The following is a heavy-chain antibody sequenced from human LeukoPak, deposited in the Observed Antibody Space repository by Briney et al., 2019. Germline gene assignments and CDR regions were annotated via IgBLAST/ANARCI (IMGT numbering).Heavy chain of an antibody. D-gene: IGHD4-17*01. CDR1: GYTFSNYW. J-gene: IGHJ4*02. CDR3: ARFLYGHYSHYFDY. CDR2: IYPGDSET. Sequence: GESLKISCRGSGYTFSNYWIGWVRKMPGKGLEWMGIIYPGDSETRYSPSFRGQVTISADKSISTTYLQWGSLEVSDTAMYFCARFLYGHYSHYFDYWGQGTLVTVSS. V-gene: IGHV5-51*01.